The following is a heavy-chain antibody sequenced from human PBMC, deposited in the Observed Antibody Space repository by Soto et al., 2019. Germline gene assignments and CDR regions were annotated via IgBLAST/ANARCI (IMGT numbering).Heavy chain of an antibody. D-gene: IGHD1-26*01. CDR3: AHAYGGRSLY. CDR1: GFSLTTDRVG. J-gene: IGHJ4*02. CDR2: IYWDDSK. V-gene: IGHV2-5*02. Sequence: QITLKESGPTLVKPTQTLTLTCTFSGFSLTTDRVGVGWIRQPPGEALEWLAVIYWDDSKTYRPSLESRLTITKDTSKNPVALTMTNRDSLATATYYCAHAYGGRSLYWGQGTLVTVSS.